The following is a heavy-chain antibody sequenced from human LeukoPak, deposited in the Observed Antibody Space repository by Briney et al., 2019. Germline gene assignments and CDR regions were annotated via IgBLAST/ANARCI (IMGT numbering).Heavy chain of an antibody. Sequence: GASVTVTLKSSEYTFSVYYLYWVRQAHAQGLGRMGWSDLNSGGQKYNEEFQGRGCMTRDTTITTDYMELSRMKYENTAVYYCARDLDRREHLTNYHYYMDVWGKGTSVTVSS. CDR3: ARDLDRREHLTNYHYYMDV. D-gene: IGHD1-26*01. CDR2: SDLNSGGQ. J-gene: IGHJ6*03. V-gene: IGHV1-2*02. CDR1: EYTFSVYY.